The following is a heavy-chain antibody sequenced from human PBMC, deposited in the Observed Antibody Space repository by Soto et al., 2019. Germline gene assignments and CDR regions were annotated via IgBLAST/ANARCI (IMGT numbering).Heavy chain of an antibody. Sequence: PSETLSLTCTVAGGSVSSGSYYWNWIRLPPWKGLEWIGYIHYSGSTDYNPTLKSRVAISVDTSKSQFSLKLSSVTAADTAVYYCARGPTVNYYYGMDVWGQGXTVTVYS. D-gene: IGHD2-21*02. CDR2: IHYSGST. CDR1: GGSVSSGSYY. V-gene: IGHV4-61*01. J-gene: IGHJ6*02. CDR3: ARGPTVNYYYGMDV.